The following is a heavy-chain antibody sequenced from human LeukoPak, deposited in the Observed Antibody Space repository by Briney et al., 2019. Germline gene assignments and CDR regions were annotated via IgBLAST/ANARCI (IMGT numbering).Heavy chain of an antibody. CDR1: GGTFSSYA. CDR3: AAGYCSGGSCYGGDY. Sequence: SVKVSCKASGGTFSSYAISWVRQAPGQGLEWMGGIIPIFGTANYAQKFQGRVTITADESTSTAYMELSSLRSEDTAVYYCAAGYCSGGSCYGGDYRGQGTLVTVSS. CDR2: IIPIFGTA. V-gene: IGHV1-69*13. J-gene: IGHJ4*02. D-gene: IGHD2-15*01.